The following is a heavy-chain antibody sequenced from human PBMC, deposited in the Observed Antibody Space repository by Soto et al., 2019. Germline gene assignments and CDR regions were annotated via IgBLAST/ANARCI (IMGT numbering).Heavy chain of an antibody. CDR1: GGTFSSYA. CDR3: ARGRMVNDYVWGSYRPEYYFGY. V-gene: IGHV1-69*06. D-gene: IGHD3-16*02. Sequence: SVKVSCKASGGTFSSYAISWVRQAPGQGLEWMGGIIPIFGTANYAQKFQGRVTITADKSTSTAYMELSSLRSEDTAVYYCARGRMVNDYVWGSYRPEYYFGYWGQGTLVTVSS. J-gene: IGHJ4*02. CDR2: IIPIFGTA.